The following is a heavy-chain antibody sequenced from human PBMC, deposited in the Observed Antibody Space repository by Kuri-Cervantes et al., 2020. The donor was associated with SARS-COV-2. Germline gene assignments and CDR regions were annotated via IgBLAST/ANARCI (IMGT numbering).Heavy chain of an antibody. Sequence: GESLKFSCVASGFSSSDYAMSWVRQTPGKGLEWISVISGSAGRTYYADSVKGRFTVSKDNFRNTLYLQMNSLRAEDTAVYYCAKEIRLYYYMDVWGKGTTVTVSS. CDR1: GFSSSDYA. V-gene: IGHV3-23*01. D-gene: IGHD6-19*01. J-gene: IGHJ6*03. CDR3: AKEIRLYYYMDV. CDR2: ISGSAGRT.